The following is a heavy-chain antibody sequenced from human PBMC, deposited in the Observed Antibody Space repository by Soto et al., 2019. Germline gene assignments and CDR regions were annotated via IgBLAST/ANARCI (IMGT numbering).Heavy chain of an antibody. CDR1: GYTFTSYG. V-gene: IGHV1-18*01. J-gene: IGHJ4*02. CDR3: AVQSIVGATHSTHPFDY. CDR2: ISAYNGNT. D-gene: IGHD1-26*01. Sequence: QVQLVQSGAEVKKPGASVKVSCKASGYTFTSYGISWVRQAPGQGLEWMGWISAYNGNTNYAQKLQGRVTMTTDTSTSTAYMELRSLRSDDTAVYYCAVQSIVGATHSTHPFDYWGQGTLVTVSS.